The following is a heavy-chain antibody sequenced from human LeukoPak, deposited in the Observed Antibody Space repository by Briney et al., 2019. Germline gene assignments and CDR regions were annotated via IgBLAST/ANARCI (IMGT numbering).Heavy chain of an antibody. D-gene: IGHD1-26*01. V-gene: IGHV3-23*01. Sequence: PGGSLRLSCAASGFTFSSHAMSWVRQAPGKGLEWVSAISGSGGSTYYADSVKGRFTISRDNSKNTLYLQMNSLRAEDTAVYYCARVKVGATKDYFDYWGQGTLVTVSS. J-gene: IGHJ4*02. CDR1: GFTFSSHA. CDR2: ISGSGGST. CDR3: ARVKVGATKDYFDY.